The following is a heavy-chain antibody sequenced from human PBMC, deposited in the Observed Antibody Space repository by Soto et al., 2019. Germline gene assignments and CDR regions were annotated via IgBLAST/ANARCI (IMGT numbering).Heavy chain of an antibody. CDR3: GRTASCSNPNCYWGRSQY. V-gene: IGHV3-48*01. J-gene: IGHJ4*02. Sequence: KGVEWVSYISSRSSTIHYADSVRGRFTISRDNAKDSLYLQMSGLRAEDTAVYYWGRTASCSNPNCYWGRSQYWGQEALVIVIS. CDR2: ISSRSSTI. D-gene: IGHD2-2*01.